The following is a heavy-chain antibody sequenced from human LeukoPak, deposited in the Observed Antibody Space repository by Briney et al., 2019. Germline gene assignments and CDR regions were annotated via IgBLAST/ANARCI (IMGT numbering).Heavy chain of an antibody. D-gene: IGHD3-9*01. CDR1: GFTFSNAW. CDR3: TTSFYDILTGSFSSEPLNYFDY. CDR2: IKSKTDGGTT. J-gene: IGHJ4*02. V-gene: IGHV3-15*01. Sequence: PGGSLRLSCAASGFTFSNAWMSWVRQAPGKGLEWVGRIKSKTDGGTTDYAAPVKGRFTISRDDSKNTPYLQMNSLKTEDTAVYYCTTSFYDILTGSFSSEPLNYFDYWGQGTLVTVSS.